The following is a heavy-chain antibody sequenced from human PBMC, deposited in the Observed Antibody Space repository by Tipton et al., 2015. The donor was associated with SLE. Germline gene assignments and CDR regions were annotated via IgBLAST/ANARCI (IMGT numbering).Heavy chain of an antibody. CDR1: GGSISSYY. J-gene: IGHJ3*01. CDR2: IYTSGST. V-gene: IGHV4-4*07. D-gene: IGHD1/OR15-1a*01. Sequence: TLSLTCTVSGGSISSYYWSWIRQPAGKGLEWIGRIYTSGSTNYNPSLKSRVTMSVDTSKNQFSLKLSSVTAADTAVYYCARQTTIGWPSWAFDVCGQGTMVTVSS. CDR3: ARQTTIGWPSWAFDV.